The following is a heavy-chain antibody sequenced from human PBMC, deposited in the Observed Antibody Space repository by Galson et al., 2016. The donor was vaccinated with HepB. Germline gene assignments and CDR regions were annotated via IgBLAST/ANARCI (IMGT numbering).Heavy chain of an antibody. CDR1: GGSIRSGGYY. J-gene: IGHJ4*02. Sequence: TLSLTCTVSGGSIRSGGYYWGWIRQHPGKGPEWIWYIFYSGSAYYNLSLKSRVTISVDTSKNQFSLKLSSVTAANTAVYYCARLAKEVWMVTFDDWGQGTLVTVSS. CDR2: IFYSGSA. V-gene: IGHV4-31*03. CDR3: ARLAKEVWMVTFDD. D-gene: IGHD5-18*01.